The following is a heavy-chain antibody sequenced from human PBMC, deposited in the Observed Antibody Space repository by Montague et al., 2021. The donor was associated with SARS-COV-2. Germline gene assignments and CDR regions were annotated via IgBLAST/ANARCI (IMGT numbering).Heavy chain of an antibody. CDR2: IYYTGSP. CDR3: ARRARWNIVVVVGDRHAFDI. CDR1: GGSISSSSYY. Sequence: SETLSLTCTVPGGSISSSSYYWGWIRQPPGKGLEWIGSIYYTGSPYYNPSLKSRVTMSVDTSKNQFSLNLSSVTATDTAVYYCARRARWNIVVVVGDRHAFDIGGQGTMVTVSS. J-gene: IGHJ3*02. V-gene: IGHV4-39*01. D-gene: IGHD2-15*01.